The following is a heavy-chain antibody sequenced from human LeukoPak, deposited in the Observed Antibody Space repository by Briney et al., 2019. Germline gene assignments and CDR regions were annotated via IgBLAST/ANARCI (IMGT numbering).Heavy chain of an antibody. CDR2: FRGSDGST. J-gene: IGHJ4*02. CDR1: GLTFSNYA. Sequence: GGSLSLSCTASGLTFSNYAMSGVRQAPGKGVEWVSSFRGSDGSTYYADSVKGRFTISRDNSKNTLSLQMNSLRVEDTAIYYCAKGRGYCTGGSCYSDYWGQGTLVTVSS. CDR3: AKGRGYCTGGSCYSDY. V-gene: IGHV3-23*01. D-gene: IGHD2-15*01.